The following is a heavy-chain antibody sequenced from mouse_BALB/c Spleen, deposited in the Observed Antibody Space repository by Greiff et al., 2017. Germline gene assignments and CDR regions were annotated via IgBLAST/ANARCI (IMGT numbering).Heavy chain of an antibody. D-gene: IGHD2-1*01. CDR3: ARGGNYFYYAMDY. Sequence: QVQLQQSGAELVRPGVSVKISCKGSGYTFTDYAMHWVKQSHAKSLEWIGVISTYYGDASYNQKFKGKATMTVDKSSSTAYMELARLTSEDSAIYYCARGGNYFYYAMDYWGQGTSVTVSS. J-gene: IGHJ4*01. CDR2: ISTYYGDA. V-gene: IGHV1S137*01. CDR1: GYTFTDYA.